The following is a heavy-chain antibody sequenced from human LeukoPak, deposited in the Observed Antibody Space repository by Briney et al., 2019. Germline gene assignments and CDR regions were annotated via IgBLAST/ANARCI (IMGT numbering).Heavy chain of an antibody. V-gene: IGHV4-38-2*02. CDR2: INHSGST. Sequence: SETLSLTCTVSGYSISSGYYWGWIRQPPGKGLEWIGEINHSGSTNYNPSLKSRVTISVDTSKNQFSLKLSSVTAADTAVYYCARGPNIVVVVAATGVDPWGQGTLVTVSS. J-gene: IGHJ5*02. CDR1: GYSISSGYY. D-gene: IGHD2-15*01. CDR3: ARGPNIVVVVAATGVDP.